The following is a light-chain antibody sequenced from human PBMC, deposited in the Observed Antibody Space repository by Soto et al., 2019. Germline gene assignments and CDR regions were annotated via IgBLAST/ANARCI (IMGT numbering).Light chain of an antibody. CDR2: RNN. V-gene: IGLV1-44*01. CDR3: AAWHDSRNGYVA. J-gene: IGLJ2*01. CDR1: SSNIGNNN. Sequence: QSVLTQPPSASGTPGQRVTISCSGSSSNIGNNNVNWYQQLPGTAPKLLIYRNNQRPSGVPDRFSGSKSGTSASLAISGLQSEDEPDYYCAAWHDSRNGYVAFGGGTKLTVL.